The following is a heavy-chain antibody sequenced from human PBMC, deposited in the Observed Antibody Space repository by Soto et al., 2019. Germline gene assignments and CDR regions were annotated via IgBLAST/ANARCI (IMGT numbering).Heavy chain of an antibody. D-gene: IGHD3-16*01. CDR2: LTETGGST. CDR1: GFTFSNYA. CDR3: AKIKGAITFLHFDN. V-gene: IGHV3-23*01. J-gene: IGHJ4*02. Sequence: GGSLRLSCAGSGFTFSNYAMSWVRQAPGKGLEWVSALTETGGSTYYAASVKGRFTISRDNSRSTLYLQMDRLRVDDTAVYYCAKIKGAITFLHFDNWGQGTLVTVSS.